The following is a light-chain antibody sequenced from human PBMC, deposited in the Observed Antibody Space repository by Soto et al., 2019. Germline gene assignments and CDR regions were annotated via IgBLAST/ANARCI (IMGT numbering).Light chain of an antibody. V-gene: IGKV3-11*01. CDR3: QQRSNWPLT. CDR2: DES. Sequence: EIVVTPSPHPLSLSPGERDTLSCMSRQSVSTYLVWYQQKPGQAPRLLIYDESNRATGIPARFSGSGSGTDFTLTISSLDPEDFAVYDCQQRSNWPLTFGGGTKVEIK. CDR1: QSVSTY. J-gene: IGKJ4*01.